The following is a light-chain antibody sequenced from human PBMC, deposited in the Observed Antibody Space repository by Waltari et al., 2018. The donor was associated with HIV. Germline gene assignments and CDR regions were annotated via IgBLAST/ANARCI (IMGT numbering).Light chain of an antibody. V-gene: IGLV2-8*01. CDR3: SSCAGSNNGV. Sequence: QSALTQPPSASGSPGQSVTISCPGTSRAVGGSHYVSWYQQHPGKAPKLMIYEVSKRPSGVPDRFSGSKSGNTASLTVSGLQAEDEADYYCSSCAGSNNGVFGGGTKLTVL. CDR2: EVS. CDR1: SRAVGGSHY. J-gene: IGLJ3*02.